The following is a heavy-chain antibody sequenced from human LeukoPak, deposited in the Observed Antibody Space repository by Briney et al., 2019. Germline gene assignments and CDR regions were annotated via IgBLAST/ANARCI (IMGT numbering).Heavy chain of an antibody. D-gene: IGHD3-10*02. J-gene: IGHJ4*02. CDR3: ASMESVRGASDY. Sequence: SETLSLTCAVYGGSFSGYYWSWIRQPPGKGLEWIGEINHSGSTNYNPSLKSRVTIPVDTSKNQFSLKLSSVTAADTAVYYCASMESVRGASDYWGQGTLVTVSS. CDR1: GGSFSGYY. CDR2: INHSGST. V-gene: IGHV4-34*01.